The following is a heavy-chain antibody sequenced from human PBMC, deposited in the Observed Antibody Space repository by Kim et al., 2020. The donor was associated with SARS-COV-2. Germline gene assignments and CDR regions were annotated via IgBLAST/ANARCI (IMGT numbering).Heavy chain of an antibody. CDR3: AKEGQQLVRYFQH. Sequence: YADSVKGRFTISRDNSKNTLYLQMNSLRAEDTAVYYCAKEGQQLVRYFQHWGQGTLVTVSS. V-gene: IGHV3-30*02. J-gene: IGHJ1*01. D-gene: IGHD6-13*01.